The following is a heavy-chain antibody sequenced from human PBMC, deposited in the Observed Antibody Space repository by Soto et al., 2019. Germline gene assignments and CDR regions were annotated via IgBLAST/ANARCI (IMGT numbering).Heavy chain of an antibody. CDR1: GGSITSGGYS. CDR3: ARDYYGMDV. V-gene: IGHV4-30-2*06. CDR2: TYQSGSA. Sequence: TSETLSLTCTVSGGSITSGGYSWTWIRQSPGMGLEWIGYTYQSGSAYYNPSRKSRFTISVDRSKNQFSLNLTSVTAADTAVYYCARDYYGMDVWGQGTTVTVSS. J-gene: IGHJ6*02.